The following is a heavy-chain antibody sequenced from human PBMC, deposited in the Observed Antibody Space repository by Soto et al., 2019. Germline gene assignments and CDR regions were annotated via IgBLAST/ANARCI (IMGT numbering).Heavy chain of an antibody. D-gene: IGHD3-3*01. V-gene: IGHV3-7*01. J-gene: IGHJ5*02. CDR3: ARDHYDFWSGYYP. CDR1: GFTISTYW. Sequence: PGGSLRLSCAASGFTISTYWMSWVRQAPGKGLEWVAHIKQDGTETYYVDSVKGRFTISRDNAKNLLYLQMNSLRAGDTAVYYCARDHYDFWSGYYPWGQGTLVTVSS. CDR2: IKQDGTET.